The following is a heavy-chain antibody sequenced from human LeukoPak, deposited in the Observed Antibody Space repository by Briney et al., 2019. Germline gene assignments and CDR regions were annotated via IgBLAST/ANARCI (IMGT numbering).Heavy chain of an antibody. CDR1: GVSFDDYY. CDR3: TRMTTGHDY. Sequence: SETLSLTCAVSGVSFDDYYWAWVRQTPGKGLEWIGEINHSGYTNDSPSLKRRVTLSIDTSRKQFSLNLRSVTVADAGIYYCTRMTTGHDYWGQGTLVTVSS. V-gene: IGHV4-34*01. CDR2: INHSGYT. D-gene: IGHD4-17*01. J-gene: IGHJ4*02.